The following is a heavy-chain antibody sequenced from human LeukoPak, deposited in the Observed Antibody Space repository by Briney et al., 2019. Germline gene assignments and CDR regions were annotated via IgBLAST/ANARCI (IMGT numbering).Heavy chain of an antibody. V-gene: IGHV3-48*01. Sequence: TGGSLRLYCAASGFTFSGYSMNWVRQAPGKGLEWVSYISGSSGTIYYADSVKGRFTISRDNAKNSLYLQMNSLRVEDTAVYYCARDKRPPRYGELFEVSFDYWGLGTLVTVSS. J-gene: IGHJ4*02. CDR2: ISGSSGTI. CDR3: ARDKRPPRYGELFEVSFDY. D-gene: IGHD3-10*01. CDR1: GFTFSGYS.